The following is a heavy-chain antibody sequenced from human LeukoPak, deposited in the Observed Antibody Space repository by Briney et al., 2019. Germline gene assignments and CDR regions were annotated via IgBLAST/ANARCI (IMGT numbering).Heavy chain of an antibody. CDR2: IYYAGTT. J-gene: IGHJ4*02. CDR3: EKGYYGFSIGHPKIFYY. Sequence: SETLSLTCAVSGCSHTSYSYYSGWIRQPPGKGLEWIGSIYYAGTTYYNPSLQSRVTISVDTSKSRFSLRLSSVTTADAALYECEKGYYGFSIGHPKIFYYGDRGTLVTVSS. D-gene: IGHD3/OR15-3a*01. CDR1: GCSHTSYSYY. V-gene: IGHV4-39*02.